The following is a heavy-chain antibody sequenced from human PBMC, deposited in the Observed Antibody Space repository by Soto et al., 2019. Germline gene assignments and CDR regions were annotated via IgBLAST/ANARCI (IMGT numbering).Heavy chain of an antibody. CDR2: INTDGSVA. V-gene: IGHV3-74*03. J-gene: IGHJ4*02. CDR1: GLTFRSYW. Sequence: EVQLVESGGGLVQPGESLRLSCADSGLTFRSYWMHWVRQAPGKGLVWVSRINTDGSVAMYVDSVKGRFTISRDNAKKSLYLRMKSLRPEDTAVYYCVRDRRLSRLDSCGQGPLVPGSA. CDR3: VRDRRLSRLDS.